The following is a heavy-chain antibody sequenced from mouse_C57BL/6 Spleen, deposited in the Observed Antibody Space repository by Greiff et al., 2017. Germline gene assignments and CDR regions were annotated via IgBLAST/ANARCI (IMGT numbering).Heavy chain of an antibody. V-gene: IGHV1-50*01. CDR1: GYTFTSYW. CDR3: ARALYGNYWYFDV. J-gene: IGHJ1*03. CDR2: IDPSGSYT. D-gene: IGHD2-1*01. Sequence: QVQLQQSGAELVKPGASVKLSCKASGYTFTSYWMQWVKQRPGQGLEWIGEIDPSGSYTNYNQKFKGKATLTVDTSSSTAYMQLSSLTSEDSAVYDCARALYGNYWYFDVWGTGTTVTVSS.